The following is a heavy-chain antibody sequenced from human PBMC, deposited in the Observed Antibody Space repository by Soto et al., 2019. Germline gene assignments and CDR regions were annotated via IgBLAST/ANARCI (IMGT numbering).Heavy chain of an antibody. CDR3: ATPIAARPGGLWFDP. Sequence: QVQLQESGPGLVKPSGTLSLTCAVSGGSISSSXXXXXXRQPPGKGLEWIGEIYHSXXTNYNPSLKSRVTISVDKSKNXXSLXLSSVTAADTAVYYCATPIAARPGGLWFDPWGQGTLVTVSS. J-gene: IGHJ5*02. V-gene: IGHV4-4*02. D-gene: IGHD6-6*01. CDR1: GGSISSSXX. CDR2: IYHSXXT.